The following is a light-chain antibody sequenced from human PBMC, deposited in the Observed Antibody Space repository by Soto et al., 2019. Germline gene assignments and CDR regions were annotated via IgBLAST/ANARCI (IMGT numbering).Light chain of an antibody. CDR1: SSNIGSKY. CDR2: RNN. V-gene: IGLV1-47*01. J-gene: IGLJ3*02. Sequence: QSVLTRPPSASGTPGQRVTISCSGSSSNIGSKYVYWYQHLPGTAPKLLIYRNNQRPSGVPDRFSGSKSGTSASLAISGLRSEDEADYYCATWDDSLSAWVFGGGTKLTVL. CDR3: ATWDDSLSAWV.